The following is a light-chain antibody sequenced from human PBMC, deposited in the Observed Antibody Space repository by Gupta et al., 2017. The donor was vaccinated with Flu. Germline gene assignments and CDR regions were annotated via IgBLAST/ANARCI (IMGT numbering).Light chain of an antibody. V-gene: IGKV1-5*03. J-gene: IGKJ1*01. CDR3: QQYATYSWT. CDR1: QSVRTW. CDR2: KAS. Sequence: GERVRITCRASQSVRTWLAWYQQKPGKVPKLLISKASILESGVPSRFTGSGSGTEFTLTISGLQPDDFATYYCQQYATYSWTFGQGTKVEIK.